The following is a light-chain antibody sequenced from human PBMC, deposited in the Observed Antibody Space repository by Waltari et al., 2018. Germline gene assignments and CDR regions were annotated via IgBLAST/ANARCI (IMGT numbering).Light chain of an antibody. Sequence: DIVMTQSPDSLAVSLGERATINCKSSQSVLYSSNNKNYLAWYQQKPGQPPKLRSYWASTRESGVPDRFSGSGSGTDFTLTISSLQAEDVAVYYCQQYYSTPGTFGQGTKLEIK. CDR3: QQYYSTPGT. CDR2: WAS. CDR1: QSVLYSSNNKNY. V-gene: IGKV4-1*01. J-gene: IGKJ2*01.